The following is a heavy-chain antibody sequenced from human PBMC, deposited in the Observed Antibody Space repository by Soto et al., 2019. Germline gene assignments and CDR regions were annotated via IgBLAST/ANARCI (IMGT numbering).Heavy chain of an antibody. CDR1: GYTFPSYG. V-gene: IGHV1-18*01. CDR2: ISAYNGDT. Sequence: QVQLVQSGAEVKKPGASVKVSCKASGYTFPSYGISWVRQAPGQGLEWMGWISAYNGDTNYAQNLQDRVTMTTDTSTNTAYMELRGLRSDDTAVYYCARDRYSSSWYLTSFDYWGQGTLVTVSS. CDR3: ARDRYSSSWYLTSFDY. J-gene: IGHJ4*02. D-gene: IGHD6-13*01.